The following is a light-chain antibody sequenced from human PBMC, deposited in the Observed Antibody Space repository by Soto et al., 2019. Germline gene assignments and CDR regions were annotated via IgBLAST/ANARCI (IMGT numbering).Light chain of an antibody. Sequence: EIVLTQSPVTLSLSPGERATLSCGASQSVSGNHLAWYQQKPALAPRLLIYDASSRSTGIPDMFSAYGSGADFTLLISRREPEDFAVYYCQQYGGSQITFGQGTRLDI. CDR3: QQYGGSQIT. CDR2: DAS. CDR1: QSVSGNH. V-gene: IGKV3D-20*01. J-gene: IGKJ5*01.